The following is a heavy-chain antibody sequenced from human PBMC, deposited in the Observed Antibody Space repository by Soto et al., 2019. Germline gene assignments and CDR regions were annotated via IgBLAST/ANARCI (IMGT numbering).Heavy chain of an antibody. CDR1: GFTFSSYS. D-gene: IGHD6-6*01. CDR3: ARAARLGVYYYGMDV. CDR2: ISSSSSYI. V-gene: IGHV3-21*01. Sequence: GSLRLSCAASGFTFSSYSMNWVRQAPGKGLEWVSSISSSSSYIYYADSVKGRFTISRDNAKNSLYLQMNSLRAEDTAVYYCARAARLGVYYYGMDVWGQGTTVTVSS. J-gene: IGHJ6*02.